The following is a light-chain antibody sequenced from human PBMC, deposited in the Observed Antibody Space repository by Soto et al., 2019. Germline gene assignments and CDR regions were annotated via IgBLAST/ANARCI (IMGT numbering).Light chain of an antibody. CDR2: GAS. J-gene: IGKJ1*01. Sequence: EILMTQSPATLSVSPGERATLSCRASQSFSSNLAWFQHKPGQAPRLLIYGASTRATGIPARFSGSGSGTEFTLTISSLQSEDFAVYYCQQYNDWPRTFGQGTKVEI. V-gene: IGKV3-15*01. CDR1: QSFSSN. CDR3: QQYNDWPRT.